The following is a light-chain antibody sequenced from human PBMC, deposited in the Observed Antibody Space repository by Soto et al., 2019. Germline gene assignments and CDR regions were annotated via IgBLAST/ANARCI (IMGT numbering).Light chain of an antibody. Sequence: EIVMTQSPATLSVSPGERATLSCRASQSVRSNLAWYQQKPGQAPRLLIYGASTRATGIPARFSGSGSVTEFTLTTSSLQSQDSAPYYCQQYNNWPPLTLGGGTKVEIK. CDR1: QSVRSN. V-gene: IGKV3-15*01. J-gene: IGKJ4*01. CDR3: QQYNNWPPLT. CDR2: GAS.